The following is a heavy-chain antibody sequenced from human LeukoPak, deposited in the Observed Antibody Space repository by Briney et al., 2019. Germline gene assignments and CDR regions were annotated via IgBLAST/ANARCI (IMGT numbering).Heavy chain of an antibody. J-gene: IGHJ4*02. V-gene: IGHV4-31*03. D-gene: IGHD3-22*01. CDR2: IYYSGST. Sequence: SETLSLTCTVSGGSISSGGYYWSWIRQHPGKGLEWIGYIYYSGSTYYNPSLKSRVTISVDTSKNQFSLKLSSVTAADTAVYYCARLTYYYDSSGYYLFDYWGQGTLVTVSS. CDR1: GGSISSGGYY. CDR3: ARLTYYYDSSGYYLFDY.